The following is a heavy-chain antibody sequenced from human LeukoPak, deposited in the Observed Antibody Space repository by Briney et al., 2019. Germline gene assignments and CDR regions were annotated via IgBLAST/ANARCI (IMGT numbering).Heavy chain of an antibody. D-gene: IGHD3-22*01. J-gene: IGHJ4*02. CDR1: GYTFTSYY. CDR3: ARAFPYAYYYDSSGYYDY. V-gene: IGHV1-46*01. CDR2: INPSGGST. Sequence: ASVKVSCKASGYTFTSYYMHWVRQAPGQGLEWMGIINPSGGSTSYAQKFQGRVTMTRDTSTSTVYMELSSLRSEDTAVYYCARAFPYAYYYDSSGYYDYWDQGTLVTVSS.